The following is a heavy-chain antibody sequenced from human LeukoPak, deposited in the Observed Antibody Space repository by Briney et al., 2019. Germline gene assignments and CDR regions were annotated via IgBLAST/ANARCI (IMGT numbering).Heavy chain of an antibody. CDR1: GFTFSSYG. J-gene: IGHJ4*02. Sequence: GGSLRLSCAASGFTFSSYGMHWVRQAPGKGLEWVAVIWYDGSNKYYADSVKGRFTISRDNSKNTLYLQMNSLRAEDTAVYYCARDCRDTAMVGPDYWGQGTLVTVSS. D-gene: IGHD5-18*01. CDR2: IWYDGSNK. V-gene: IGHV3-33*01. CDR3: ARDCRDTAMVGPDY.